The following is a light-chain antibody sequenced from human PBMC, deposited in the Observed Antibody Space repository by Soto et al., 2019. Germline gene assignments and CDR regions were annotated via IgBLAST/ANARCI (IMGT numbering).Light chain of an antibody. J-gene: IGLJ1*01. CDR1: RSNIGENY. CDR3: AAWDDTLNGYV. CDR2: KNN. Sequence: QSVLTHSSSASGTPGQRGPMSCSGRRSNIGENYVYWYQQFPGTAPRVLIYKNNQRPSGVPDRFSGSKSGTSASLAISGLRSEDEADYYCAAWDDTLNGYVFGTGTKVTV. V-gene: IGLV1-47*01.